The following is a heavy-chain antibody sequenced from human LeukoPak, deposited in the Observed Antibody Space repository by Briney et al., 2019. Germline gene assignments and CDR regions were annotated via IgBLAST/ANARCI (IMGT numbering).Heavy chain of an antibody. Sequence: GGSLRLSCAASEFTFSSYTTHWVRQAPGTGLEWVSSISSSSSYIYYADSVKGRFTISRDNAKNSVFLEMNSLRVDDTAIYYCAKDARIFGVINYFDSWGQGTLVTVSS. J-gene: IGHJ4*02. CDR1: EFTFSSYT. D-gene: IGHD3-3*01. CDR2: ISSSSSYI. V-gene: IGHV3-21*01. CDR3: AKDARIFGVINYFDS.